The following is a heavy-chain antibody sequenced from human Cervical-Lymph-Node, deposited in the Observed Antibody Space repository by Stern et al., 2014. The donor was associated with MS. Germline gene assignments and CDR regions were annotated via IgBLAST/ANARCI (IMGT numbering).Heavy chain of an antibody. J-gene: IGHJ4*02. V-gene: IGHV4-61*02. CDR2: IHPSGSA. CDR1: GGSISSGSDY. CDR3: ASGYRIFDY. D-gene: IGHD5-18*01. Sequence: VQLVESGPGLVRPSQTLSLTCTVSGGSISSGSDYWSWIRQPVGKGLEWIGRIHPSGSAFYTPSLQSRVTLSTDTSMNQFSLELNSATAADTAIYYCASGYRIFDYWGQGILVTVSS.